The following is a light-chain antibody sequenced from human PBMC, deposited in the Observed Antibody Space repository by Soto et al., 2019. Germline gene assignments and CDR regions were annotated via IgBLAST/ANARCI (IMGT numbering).Light chain of an antibody. CDR2: EVY. CDR1: SSDVGGYNY. V-gene: IGLV2-8*01. Sequence: QSVLTQPPSASGSPGQSVTISCTGTSSDVGGYNYVSWYQHHPGKAPKLIIYEVYKRPSGVPDRFSGSKSGNTAALTVSGLQAEDEADYYCSSHVGTTSYVFGTGTKVTVL. J-gene: IGLJ1*01. CDR3: SSHVGTTSYV.